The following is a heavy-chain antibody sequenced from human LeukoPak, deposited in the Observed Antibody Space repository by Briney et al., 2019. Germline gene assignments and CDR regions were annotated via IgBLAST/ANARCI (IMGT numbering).Heavy chain of an antibody. Sequence: PSGGSLRLSCAASGFTFSSYAMSWVRQAPGKGLEWVSAISGSGGSTYYAGSVKGRFTISRDNSKNTLYLQMNSLRAEDTAVYYCAKLHGYSYGYVDYWGQGTLVTVSS. CDR3: AKLHGYSYGYVDY. D-gene: IGHD5-18*01. CDR1: GFTFSSYA. J-gene: IGHJ4*02. V-gene: IGHV3-23*01. CDR2: ISGSGGST.